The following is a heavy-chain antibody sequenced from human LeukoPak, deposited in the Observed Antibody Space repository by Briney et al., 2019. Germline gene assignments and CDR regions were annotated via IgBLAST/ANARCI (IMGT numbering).Heavy chain of an antibody. Sequence: PGGSLRLSCAASGFTFEDYGMNWVRQPPGKGLEWVSGINWNGGSTGYADSVKGRFTISRDNAKNSLSLQMSSLRAEDTAFYYCARGYTGYDFGYYFDFWGQGTLVTVSS. V-gene: IGHV3-20*04. CDR1: GFTFEDYG. CDR3: ARGYTGYDFGYYFDF. CDR2: INWNGGST. J-gene: IGHJ4*02. D-gene: IGHD5-12*01.